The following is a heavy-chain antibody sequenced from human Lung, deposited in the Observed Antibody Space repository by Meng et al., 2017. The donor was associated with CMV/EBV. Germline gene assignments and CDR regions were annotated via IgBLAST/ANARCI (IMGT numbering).Heavy chain of an antibody. CDR3: ARHHHSPTFDY. Sequence: QLQRREAALGWVMPSEPLSPACTVSGGSISSSSYYWAWIRQPPGEGLEWIGSVVYSGTTYYTSSLKSRVSISVDTSKNQFSLKLSSVTAADTAVYYCARHHHSPTFDYWGQGTLVTVSS. CDR2: VVYSGTT. CDR1: GGSISSSSYY. D-gene: IGHD1-14*01. V-gene: IGHV4-39*01. J-gene: IGHJ4*02.